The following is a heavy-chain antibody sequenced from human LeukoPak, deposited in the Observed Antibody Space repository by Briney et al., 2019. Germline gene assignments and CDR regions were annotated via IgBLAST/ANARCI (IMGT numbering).Heavy chain of an antibody. Sequence: GGSLRLSCAASGFTFSSYGMHWVRQAPGKGLEWVAVIWYDGSNKYYADSVKGRFTISRDNSKNTLYLQMNSLRAEDTAVYYCARRTPAVDTAMTDYWGQGTLVTVSS. CDR3: ARRTPAVDTAMTDY. D-gene: IGHD5-18*01. J-gene: IGHJ4*02. CDR1: GFTFSSYG. CDR2: IWYDGSNK. V-gene: IGHV3-33*01.